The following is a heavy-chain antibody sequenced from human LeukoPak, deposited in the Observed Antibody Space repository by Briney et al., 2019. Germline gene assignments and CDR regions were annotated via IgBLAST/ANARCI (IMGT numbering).Heavy chain of an antibody. CDR3: AKVWTFYGSGSYYNHNPSDY. CDR1: GFTFSSYG. Sequence: GGSLRLSCAASGFTFSSYGMHWVRQAPGKGLEWVAVISYDGSNKYYADSVKGRFTISRDNSKNTLYLQMNSPRAEDTAVYYCAKVWTFYGSGSYYNHNPSDYWGQGTLVTVSS. CDR2: ISYDGSNK. J-gene: IGHJ4*02. D-gene: IGHD3-10*01. V-gene: IGHV3-30*18.